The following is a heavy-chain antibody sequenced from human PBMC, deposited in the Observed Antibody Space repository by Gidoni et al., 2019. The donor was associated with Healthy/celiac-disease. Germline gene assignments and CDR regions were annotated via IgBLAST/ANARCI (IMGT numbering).Heavy chain of an antibody. CDR1: GGSISSSSYY. CDR3: ARPPSYCSGGSCWLYFDL. D-gene: IGHD2-15*01. J-gene: IGHJ2*01. V-gene: IGHV4-39*01. Sequence: QLQLQESGPGPVKPSETLSLTGTVSGGSISSSSYYWGWIRQPPGKGLVWIGSIYYSGSTYYNPSLKGRVTISVDTSKNQFSLKLSSVTAADTAVYYCARPPSYCSGGSCWLYFDLWGRGTLVTVSS. CDR2: IYYSGST.